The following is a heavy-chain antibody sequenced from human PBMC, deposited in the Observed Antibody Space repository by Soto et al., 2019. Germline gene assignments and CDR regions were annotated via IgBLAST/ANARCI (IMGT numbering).Heavy chain of an antibody. D-gene: IGHD3-3*01. CDR1: GGSISSYY. V-gene: IGHV4-59*01. CDR3: AREYYDFWSGYVLDWFDP. J-gene: IGHJ5*02. CDR2: IYYSGST. Sequence: PSETLSLTCTVSGGSISSYYWSWIRQPPGKGLEWIGYIYYSGSTNYNPSLKSRVTISVDTSKNQFSLKLSSVTAADTAVYYRAREYYDFWSGYVLDWFDPWGQGTLVTVSS.